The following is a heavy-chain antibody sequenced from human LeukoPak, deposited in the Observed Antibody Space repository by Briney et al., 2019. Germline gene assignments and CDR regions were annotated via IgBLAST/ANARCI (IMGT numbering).Heavy chain of an antibody. CDR3: ASGRQLGY. Sequence: GGSLRLSCAASGFIFSNYWMSWVRQAPGKGLEWVANIKEDGSEKYYVDSVKGRFTISRDNARNSLYLQMNSLRAEDTAVYYCASGRQLGYWGQGTLVTVSS. D-gene: IGHD6-13*01. V-gene: IGHV3-7*01. J-gene: IGHJ4*02. CDR2: IKEDGSEK. CDR1: GFIFSNYW.